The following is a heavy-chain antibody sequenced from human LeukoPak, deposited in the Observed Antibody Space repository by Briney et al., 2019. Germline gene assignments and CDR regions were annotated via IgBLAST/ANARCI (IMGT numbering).Heavy chain of an antibody. CDR2: INHSGST. CDR3: ARVPRIEAGATGDWFDP. J-gene: IGHJ5*02. D-gene: IGHD6-13*01. V-gene: IGHV4-34*01. CDR1: GGSFSGYY. Sequence: SETLSLTCAVYGGSFSGYYWSWIRQPPGKGLEWIGEINHSGSTNYNPSLKSRVTISVDTSKNQFFLNLRSVTAADTAVYYCARVPRIEAGATGDWFDPWGQGTVVTVSS.